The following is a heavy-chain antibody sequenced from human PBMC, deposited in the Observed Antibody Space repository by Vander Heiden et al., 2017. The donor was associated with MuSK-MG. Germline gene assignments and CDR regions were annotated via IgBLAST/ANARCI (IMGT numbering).Heavy chain of an antibody. CDR3: ATGLRGRFFDP. D-gene: IGHD1-26*01. CDR1: GFTFSNVW. V-gene: IGHV3-7*01. J-gene: IGHJ5*01. Sequence: EAQLVESGGGLVQPGGSLRLSCSASGFTFSNVWMAWVRQAPGKGLQWVANIKQDGSEKYYADSVKGRFTISRDNANNSLYLQMNNLRPEDTGVFYCATGLRGRFFDPWGQGTLVTV. CDR2: IKQDGSEK.